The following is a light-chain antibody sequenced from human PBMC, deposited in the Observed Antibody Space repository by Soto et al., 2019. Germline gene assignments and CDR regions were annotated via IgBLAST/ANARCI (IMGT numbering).Light chain of an antibody. CDR2: TTS. CDR1: QSISTY. J-gene: IGKJ2*01. CDR3: EQSYSTPPT. V-gene: IGKV1-39*01. Sequence: DIQMTQSPSSLSASVGDRVTITCRASQSISTYLNWYQQKRGEAPNLLIHTTSTLQSGVPSRFSGSGSGTDFTLTISSLRPEDFATYYCEQSYSTPPTFGRGTKLETK.